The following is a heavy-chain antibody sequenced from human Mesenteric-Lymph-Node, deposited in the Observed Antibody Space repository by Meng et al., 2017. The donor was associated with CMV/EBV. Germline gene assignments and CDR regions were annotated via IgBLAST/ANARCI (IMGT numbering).Heavy chain of an antibody. J-gene: IGHJ6*02. CDR3: TRDVDIVVVPAAIYYYGMDV. CDR1: GFTFGDYA. CDR2: IRSKAYGGTT. D-gene: IGHD2-2*01. V-gene: IGHV3-49*04. Sequence: GESLKISCTASGFTFGDYAMSWVRQAPGKGLEWVGFIRSKAYGGTTEYAASVKGRFTISRDESKSIAYLQMNSLKTEDTAVYYCTRDVDIVVVPAAIYYYGMDVWGQGTTVTVSS.